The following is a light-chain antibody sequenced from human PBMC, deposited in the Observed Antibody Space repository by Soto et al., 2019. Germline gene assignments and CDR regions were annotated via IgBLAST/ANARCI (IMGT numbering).Light chain of an antibody. CDR3: AAWDDSLSGVV. J-gene: IGLJ2*01. CDR1: SSNIGSNF. CDR2: RNN. Sequence: QSVLTQPPSASGTPGQWVTISCSGSSSNIGSNFIYWYQQLPGTAPKLLIYRNNERPSGVPDRFSGSKSGTSASLAISGLRSEDEADYHCAAWDDSLSGVVFGGGTKLTVL. V-gene: IGLV1-47*01.